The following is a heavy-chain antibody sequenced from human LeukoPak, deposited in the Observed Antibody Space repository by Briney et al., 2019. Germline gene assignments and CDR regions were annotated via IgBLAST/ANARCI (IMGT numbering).Heavy chain of an antibody. D-gene: IGHD6-19*01. V-gene: IGHV3-7*01. Sequence: PGGSLRFSCAASGFTFSSYWMNWVRQAPGKGLEWVANIKQDGSEKDYVDSVKGRFTISRDNAKNSLYLQMNSLRAEDTAVYYCARVSSLAVAGFFDYWGQGILVTVSS. J-gene: IGHJ4*02. CDR2: IKQDGSEK. CDR1: GFTFSSYW. CDR3: ARVSSLAVAGFFDY.